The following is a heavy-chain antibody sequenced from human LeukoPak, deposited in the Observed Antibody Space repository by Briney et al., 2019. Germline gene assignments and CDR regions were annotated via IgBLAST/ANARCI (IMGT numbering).Heavy chain of an antibody. D-gene: IGHD3-10*01. Sequence: ASVKVSCKASGYTFTSYDINWVRQATGQGLEWMGWMNPNSGNTGYAQKFQGRVTMTRNTSISTAYMELSSLRSEDTAVYYCARGRVRVHHHYGSGRPIEDAFDIWGQGTMVTVSS. CDR3: ARGRVRVHHHYGSGRPIEDAFDI. CDR1: GYTFTSYD. J-gene: IGHJ3*02. CDR2: MNPNSGNT. V-gene: IGHV1-8*01.